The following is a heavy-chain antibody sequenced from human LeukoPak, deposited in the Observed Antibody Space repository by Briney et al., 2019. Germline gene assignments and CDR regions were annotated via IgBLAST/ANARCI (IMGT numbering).Heavy chain of an antibody. V-gene: IGHV5-51*01. D-gene: IGHD1-26*01. CDR3: ARRGSYSNDAFDI. CDR2: IYPGDSDT. J-gene: IGHJ3*02. CDR1: GYSFTSYW. Sequence: GESLKISCKGSGYSFTSYWIAWVRQMPGKGLEWMGIIYPGDSDTRYSPSFQGQVTISTDKSISTAYLQWSSLKASDTAMYYCARRGSYSNDAFDIWGQGTMVTVSS.